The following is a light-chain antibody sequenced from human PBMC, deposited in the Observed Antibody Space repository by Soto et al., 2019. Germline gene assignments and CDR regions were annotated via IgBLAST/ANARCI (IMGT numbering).Light chain of an antibody. J-gene: IGLJ2*01. Sequence: QSALTQPASVSGSPGQSITISCTGTSSDVGGYNYVSWYQQHPGKAPKLMIYEVSNRPSGVSNRLSGSKSGNTASLTISGLQAEDEADYYCSSYTSSRGVFGGGTKLTVL. V-gene: IGLV2-14*01. CDR2: EVS. CDR1: SSDVGGYNY. CDR3: SSYTSSRGV.